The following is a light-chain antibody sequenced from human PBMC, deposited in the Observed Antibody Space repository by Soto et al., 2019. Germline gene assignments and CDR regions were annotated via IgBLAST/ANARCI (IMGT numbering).Light chain of an antibody. CDR1: QAIENN. V-gene: IGKV1-6*01. Sequence: AIQMTQSPSSLSASVGDRVSIACRASQAIENNLGWFQQKPGKAPKLLIYAASTLHTGVPSRFSGSGSGTDFTLTISSLQPEDFAVYYCQQYGSSSWTFGQGTKVEIK. CDR2: AAS. CDR3: QQYGSSSWT. J-gene: IGKJ1*01.